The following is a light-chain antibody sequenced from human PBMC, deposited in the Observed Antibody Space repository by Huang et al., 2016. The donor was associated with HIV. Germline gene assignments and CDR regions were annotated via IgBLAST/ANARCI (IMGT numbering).Light chain of an antibody. CDR1: QSLRNGY. J-gene: IGKJ2*01. CDR2: DTS. V-gene: IGKV3-20*01. CDR3: QQYGSSPPYT. Sequence: EIVLTQSPGTLSLSPGERASLSCRASQSLRNGYFAWYQQKPGQAPRLLIYDTSIRATDSPDRFSGSGSGTDFTLTISRLEPEDFAIYYCQQYGSSPPYTFGQGTKLEIK.